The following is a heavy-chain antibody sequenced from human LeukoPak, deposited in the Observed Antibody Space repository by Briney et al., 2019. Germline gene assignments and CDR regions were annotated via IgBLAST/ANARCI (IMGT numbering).Heavy chain of an antibody. J-gene: IGHJ6*03. CDR1: GGSISSYY. V-gene: IGHV4-4*07. CDR2: FYSSENY. Sequence: PSETLSLTCTVSGGSISSYYWSWIRQPAGKALEWIGRFYSSENYNYIPSLKSRVTMSVDTSKNQFSLKLNSVIAADTAVYYCARGSGRYHYMDVWGKGTTVTVSS. CDR3: ARGSGRYHYMDV. D-gene: IGHD1-14*01.